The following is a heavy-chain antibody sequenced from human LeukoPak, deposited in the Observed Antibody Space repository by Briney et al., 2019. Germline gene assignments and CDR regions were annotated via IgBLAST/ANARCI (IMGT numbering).Heavy chain of an antibody. CDR3: AGILVVTATDYFQY. J-gene: IGHJ4*02. D-gene: IGHD2-21*02. Sequence: SETLSLTCAVYGGSFSGYYWGWIRQPPGKGLEWIGSIYYSGITYYNPSLQSRVTISVDTSKNQFSLKLSSVTAADTAVYYCAGILVVTATDYFQYWGQGILVPVSS. V-gene: IGHV4-34*01. CDR1: GGSFSGYY. CDR2: IYYSGIT.